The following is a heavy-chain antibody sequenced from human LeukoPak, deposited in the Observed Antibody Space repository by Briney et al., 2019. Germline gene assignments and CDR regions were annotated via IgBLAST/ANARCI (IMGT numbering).Heavy chain of an antibody. CDR3: AGEGSSSWYFGCFDP. CDR1: GYTFTSYG. V-gene: IGHV1-18*01. CDR2: ISAYNGNT. J-gene: IGHJ5*02. D-gene: IGHD6-13*01. Sequence: ASVKVSCKASGYTFTSYGISWVRQAPGQGLEWMGWISAYNGNTNYAQKLQGRVTMTTDTSTSTAYMELRSLRSDDTAVYYCAGEGSSSWYFGCFDPWGQGTLVTVSS.